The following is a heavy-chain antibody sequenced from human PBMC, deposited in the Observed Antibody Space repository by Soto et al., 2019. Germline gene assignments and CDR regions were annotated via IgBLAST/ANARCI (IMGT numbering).Heavy chain of an antibody. D-gene: IGHD3-10*01. Sequence: GGSLRLSCAASGFTFSSYAMSWVRQAPGKGLEWVSAISGSGGSTYYADSVKGRFTISRDNSKNTLYLQMNSLRTEDTAVYYCAKERRVVVRGVGYGMDVWGQGTTVTVS. CDR3: AKERRVVVRGVGYGMDV. CDR1: GFTFSSYA. V-gene: IGHV3-23*01. CDR2: ISGSGGST. J-gene: IGHJ6*02.